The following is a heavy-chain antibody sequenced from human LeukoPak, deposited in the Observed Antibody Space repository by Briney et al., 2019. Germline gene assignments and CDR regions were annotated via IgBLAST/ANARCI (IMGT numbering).Heavy chain of an antibody. Sequence: ASVTVSCKASGYTFTGYYIHWVRQAPGQGLEWMGWINPKSGGTKYAQKFQGRVTMTRDTSISTTYMELSGLSSDDTAFYYCAKDRAVVTSTYSNWFDPWGQGTLVTVSS. CDR2: INPKSGGT. V-gene: IGHV1-2*02. J-gene: IGHJ5*02. CDR1: GYTFTGYY. CDR3: AKDRAVVTSTYSNWFDP. D-gene: IGHD2-21*02.